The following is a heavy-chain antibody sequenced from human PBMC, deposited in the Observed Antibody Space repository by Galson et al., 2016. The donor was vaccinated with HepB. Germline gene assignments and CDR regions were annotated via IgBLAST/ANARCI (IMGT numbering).Heavy chain of an antibody. Sequence: SLRLSCAASGFSFSSHWMHWVRQAPGKGLMWVARINSDGSFSRFADSVKGRFSISRDNAKNTLHLQMNSLRAEDTALYYCARASGVAGSEYCYPLDVWGLGTTVTVS. CDR1: GFSFSSHW. D-gene: IGHD2/OR15-2a*01. V-gene: IGHV3-74*01. J-gene: IGHJ6*02. CDR2: INSDGSFS. CDR3: ARASGVAGSEYCYPLDV.